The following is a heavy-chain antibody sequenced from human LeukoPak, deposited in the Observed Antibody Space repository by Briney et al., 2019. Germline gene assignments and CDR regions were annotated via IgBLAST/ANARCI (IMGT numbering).Heavy chain of an antibody. CDR3: ARDGMAIFGPIGWFDP. CDR1: GFTFSSYA. D-gene: IGHD3-3*01. CDR2: ISYDGSNK. V-gene: IGHV3-30-3*01. J-gene: IGHJ5*02. Sequence: GRSLRLSCAASGFTFSSYAMRWVRQAPGKGLEWVAVISYDGSNKYYADSVKGRFTISRDNSKNTLYLQMNSLRAEDTAVYYCARDGMAIFGPIGWFDPWGQGTLVTVSS.